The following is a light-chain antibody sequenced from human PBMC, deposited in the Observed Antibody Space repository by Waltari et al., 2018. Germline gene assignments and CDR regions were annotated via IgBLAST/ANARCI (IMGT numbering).Light chain of an antibody. CDR2: AAS. Sequence: DIQMTQSPSSLSASVGDRVTITCRASQSIGSYLHWYQQKPGKAPKLLIYAASSLDSGVPARFRGRGSGIDFTLTISRLQPEDFATYYCQQSDSTPPMYTVGQGTKLEI. V-gene: IGKV1-39*01. CDR3: QQSDSTPPMYT. CDR1: QSIGSY. J-gene: IGKJ2*01.